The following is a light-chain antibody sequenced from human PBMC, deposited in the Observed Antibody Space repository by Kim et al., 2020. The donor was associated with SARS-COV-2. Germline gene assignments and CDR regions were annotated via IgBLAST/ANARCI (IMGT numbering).Light chain of an antibody. CDR2: AVS. CDR1: QSISSW. CDR3: QQYDSYPRT. V-gene: IGKV1D-16*01. Sequence: DIQMTQSPSSLSASVGDRVTITCRASQSISSWLAWYQQKPGKPPKSLIYAVSSLQSGVPSRFSGSGSGTDFTLSISSLQPEDFATYYCQQYDSYPRTFGQGTKVDIK. J-gene: IGKJ1*01.